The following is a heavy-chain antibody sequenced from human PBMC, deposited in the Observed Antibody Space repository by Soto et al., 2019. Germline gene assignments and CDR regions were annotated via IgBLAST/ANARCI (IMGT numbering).Heavy chain of an antibody. CDR2: ISWNSGSI. J-gene: IGHJ6*02. Sequence: LRLSCAASGFTFDDYAMHWVRQAPGKGLEWVSGISWNSGSIGYADSVKGRFTISRDNAKNSLYLQMNSLRAEDTALYYCAKDGTRRRGYYGMDVWGQGTTVTVSS. CDR3: AKDGTRRRGYYGMDV. V-gene: IGHV3-9*01. CDR1: GFTFDDYA.